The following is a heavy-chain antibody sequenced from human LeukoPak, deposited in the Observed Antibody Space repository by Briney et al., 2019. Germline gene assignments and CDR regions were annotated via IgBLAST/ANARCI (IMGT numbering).Heavy chain of an antibody. CDR2: INPNSGGT. J-gene: IGHJ5*02. V-gene: IGHV1-2*02. CDR3: AREKIAVVRFDP. Sequence: ASVKVSCKASGYTFTGYYMHWVRRAPGQGLEWMGWINPNSGGTNYAQKFQGRVTMTRDTSISTAYMELSRLRSDDTAVYYCAREKIAVVRFDPWGQGTLVTVSS. D-gene: IGHD6-19*01. CDR1: GYTFTGYY.